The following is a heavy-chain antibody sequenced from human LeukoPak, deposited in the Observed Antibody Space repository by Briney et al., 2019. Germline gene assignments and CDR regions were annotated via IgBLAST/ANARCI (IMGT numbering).Heavy chain of an antibody. CDR1: GDSMSSYS. CDR3: ASDYGSGSYRFDY. V-gene: IGHV4-59*01. Sequence: SETLSLTCTVSGDSMSSYSWSWIRQPPGKGLEWIGYIYNSGSTTYNPSLKSRITISLDTSKRQFSLNLRSVAAADTAVYYCASDYGSGSYRFDYWGQGTLVSVSS. J-gene: IGHJ4*02. CDR2: IYNSGST. D-gene: IGHD3-10*01.